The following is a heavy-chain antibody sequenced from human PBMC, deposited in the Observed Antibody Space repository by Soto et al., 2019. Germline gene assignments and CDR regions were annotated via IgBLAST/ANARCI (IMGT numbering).Heavy chain of an antibody. D-gene: IGHD5-18*01. V-gene: IGHV4-34*01. Sequence: KPSETLSLTCAVYGGSFSGYYWSWIRQPPGKGLEWIGEINHSGSTNYNPSLKSRVTISVDTSKNQFSLKLSSVTAADTAVYYCARDIVVDTAMVDFYYFDYWGQGTLVTVSS. CDR2: INHSGST. J-gene: IGHJ4*02. CDR1: GGSFSGYY. CDR3: ARDIVVDTAMVDFYYFDY.